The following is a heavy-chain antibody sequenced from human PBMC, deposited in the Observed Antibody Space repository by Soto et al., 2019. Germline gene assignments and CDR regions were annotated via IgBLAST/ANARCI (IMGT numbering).Heavy chain of an antibody. V-gene: IGHV3-33*01. CDR1: GFTFSSYG. D-gene: IGHD3-3*01. Sequence: QVQLVESGGGVVQPGRSLRLSCAASGFTFSSYGMHWVRQAPGKGLEWVAVIWYDGSNKYYADSVKGRFTISRDNSKNTLYLQMNSLRAEDTAVYYCARDLDLRPGREWGQGTLVTVSS. J-gene: IGHJ4*02. CDR3: ARDLDLRPGRE. CDR2: IWYDGSNK.